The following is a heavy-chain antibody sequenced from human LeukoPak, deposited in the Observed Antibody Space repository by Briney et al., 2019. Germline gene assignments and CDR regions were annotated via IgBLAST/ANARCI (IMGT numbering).Heavy chain of an antibody. D-gene: IGHD1-26*01. Sequence: PGGSLRLSCAASGFTFSSYAMSWVRQAPGKGLERVSAISGSGGSTYYADSVKGRFTISRDNSKNTLYLQMNSLRAEDTAVYYCAKDHRRWELLPRWFDHWGQGTLVTVSS. CDR2: ISGSGGST. CDR3: AKDHRRWELLPRWFDH. J-gene: IGHJ5*02. CDR1: GFTFSSYA. V-gene: IGHV3-23*01.